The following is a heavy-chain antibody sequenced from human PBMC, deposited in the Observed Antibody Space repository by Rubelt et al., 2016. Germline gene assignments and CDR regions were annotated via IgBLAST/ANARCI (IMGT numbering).Heavy chain of an antibody. CDR1: GFTFSSYA. Sequence: EVQLLESGGGLVQPGGSLSPSCAASGFTFSSYAMTWVRQAPGKGLEWVSAISASGGTTYYADSVRGRFTISRDNSKNTLYLQVTSLRAEDTAVYYCVRGYLSNSFDQWGQGTLVTASS. J-gene: IGHJ4*02. CDR2: ISASGGTT. V-gene: IGHV3-23*01. D-gene: IGHD2-21*01. CDR3: VRGYLSNSFDQ.